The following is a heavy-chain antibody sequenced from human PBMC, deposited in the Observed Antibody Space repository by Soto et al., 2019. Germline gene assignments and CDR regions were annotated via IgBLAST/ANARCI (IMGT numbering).Heavy chain of an antibody. CDR1: GGSISSSNW. Sequence: SETLSLTCAVSGGSISSSNWWSWVRQPPGKGLEWIGEIYHSGSTNYNPSLKSRVTISVDKSKNQFSLKLSSVTAADTAVYYCARGYYDSSGYYLDYWGQGTLVTVSS. D-gene: IGHD3-22*01. V-gene: IGHV4-4*02. J-gene: IGHJ4*02. CDR2: IYHSGST. CDR3: ARGYYDSSGYYLDY.